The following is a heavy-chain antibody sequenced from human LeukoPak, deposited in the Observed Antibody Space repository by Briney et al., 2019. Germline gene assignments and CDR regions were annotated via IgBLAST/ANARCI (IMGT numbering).Heavy chain of an antibody. D-gene: IGHD1-26*01. V-gene: IGHV3-7*01. CDR3: AKDLTTYDAFDI. CDR2: IKHDGSEK. J-gene: IGHJ3*02. Sequence: GGSLRLSCAASGFTFSDYWMSWVRQSPGKGLEWVANIKHDGSEKYYVDSVKGRFTISRDNSKNTLYLQMNSLRAEDTAVYYCAKDLTTYDAFDIWGQGTMVTVSS. CDR1: GFTFSDYW.